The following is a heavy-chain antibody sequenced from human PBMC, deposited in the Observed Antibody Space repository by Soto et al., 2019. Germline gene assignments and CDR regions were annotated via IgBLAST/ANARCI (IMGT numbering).Heavy chain of an antibody. CDR2: INPSGGST. Sequence: ASVKVSCKASGYTFTSYYMHWVRQAPGQGLEWMGIINPSGGSTSYAQKFQGRVTMTRDTSTSTVYMELSSLRSEDTAVYYCARERYCSGGSCYGRDYYYYGMDVWGQGTTVTVSS. CDR3: ARERYCSGGSCYGRDYYYYGMDV. CDR1: GYTFTSYY. V-gene: IGHV1-46*01. D-gene: IGHD2-15*01. J-gene: IGHJ6*02.